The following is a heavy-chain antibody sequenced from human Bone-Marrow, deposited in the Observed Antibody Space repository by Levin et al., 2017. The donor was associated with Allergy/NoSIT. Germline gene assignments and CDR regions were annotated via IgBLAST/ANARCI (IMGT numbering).Heavy chain of an antibody. J-gene: IGHJ6*02. CDR3: ARMVVPPLYDGMNL. CDR1: GGSFSGYY. V-gene: IGHV4-34*01. CDR2: LHHSGGV. Sequence: SETLSLTCAVDGGSFSGYYASWIRQSPGKGLEWIGELHHSGGVNYNPSFKSRLTISTDTSKTQLSLKLSSVTAADTAVYYCARMVVPPLYDGMNLWGQGTTVTVSS. D-gene: IGHD2-15*01.